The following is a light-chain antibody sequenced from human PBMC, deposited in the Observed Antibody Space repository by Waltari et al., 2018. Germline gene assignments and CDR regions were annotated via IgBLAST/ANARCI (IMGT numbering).Light chain of an antibody. J-gene: IGKJ4*01. CDR3: LQDYLYPLT. CDR2: GSS. V-gene: IGKV1-6*01. Sequence: AIQMTQSPSFLSASLGDRVTITCRASQGIRTDVGWYQYKSGKAPKLLIYGSSNLQAGVPSRFSGSGSGTDFTLIISSLQPEDFATYYCLQDYLYPLTFGGGTVVEV. CDR1: QGIRTD.